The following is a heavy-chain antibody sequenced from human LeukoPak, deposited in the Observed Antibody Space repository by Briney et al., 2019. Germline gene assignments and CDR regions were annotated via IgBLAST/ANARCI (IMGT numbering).Heavy chain of an antibody. J-gene: IGHJ5*02. D-gene: IGHD6-6*01. CDR1: GFTFSSYT. V-gene: IGHV3-21*01. CDR2: ISRSSSYI. Sequence: PGGSLRLSCAASGFTFSSYTMNWVRQAPGKGLEWASSISRSSSYIYYVDSVKGRFTISRDNAMNSLDLQMNSLRAEDTAVYYCARGREGIAARWWVEEPRWYFFDPWGQGTLVTVSS. CDR3: ARGREGIAARWWVEEPRWYFFDP.